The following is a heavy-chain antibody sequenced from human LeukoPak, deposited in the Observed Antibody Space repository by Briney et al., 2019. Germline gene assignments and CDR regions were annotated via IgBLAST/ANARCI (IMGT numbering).Heavy chain of an antibody. J-gene: IGHJ4*02. CDR3: ARRHLMGTARHFDY. CDR2: ISSSSSTI. CDR1: GFTFSSYS. Sequence: GGSLRLSCAASGFTFSSYSMNWVLQAPGKGLEWVSYISSSSSTIYYADSVKGRFTISRDNAKNSLYLQMNSLRAEDTAVYYCARRHLMGTARHFDYWGQGTLVTVSS. V-gene: IGHV3-48*01. D-gene: IGHD5-18*01.